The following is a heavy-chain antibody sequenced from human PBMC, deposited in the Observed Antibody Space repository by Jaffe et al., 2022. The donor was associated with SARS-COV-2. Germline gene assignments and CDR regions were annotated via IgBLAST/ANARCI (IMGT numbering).Heavy chain of an antibody. CDR3: AREPDYYQTSDSSDY. D-gene: IGHD3-10*01. CDR2: IIPIFGSA. J-gene: IGHJ4*02. CDR1: GGTFNTFA. Sequence: HVQLVQSGAEVKKPGSSVKVSCKASGGTFNTFAINWVRQAPGQGLEWMGSIIPIFGSADYSQKFQGRVTITADESTTTAYMELSSLIPEDTAVYYCAREPDYYQTSDSSDYWGQGTLVTVSS. V-gene: IGHV1-69*18.